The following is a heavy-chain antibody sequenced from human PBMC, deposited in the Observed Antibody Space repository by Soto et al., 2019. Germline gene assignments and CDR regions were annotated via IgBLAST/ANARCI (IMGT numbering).Heavy chain of an antibody. CDR3: ARVRDGLDV. Sequence: EVQLVESGGGLVQPGGSLRLSCAISGFTVRSYYMSWVRQTPAKGLEWVSIIYSGGSTDYADSVKGRFTISRDHSKNTLSLQMNRRRAEDTAVYYCARVRDGLDVWGQGTTVTVSS. J-gene: IGHJ6*02. CDR2: IYSGGST. V-gene: IGHV3-66*01. CDR1: GFTVRSYY.